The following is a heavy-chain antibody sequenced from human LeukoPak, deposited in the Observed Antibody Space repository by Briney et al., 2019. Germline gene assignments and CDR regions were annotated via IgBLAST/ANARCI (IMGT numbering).Heavy chain of an antibody. CDR1: GFTFSSYE. J-gene: IGHJ3*01. CDR3: GRVPRTTHAFDV. V-gene: IGHV3-48*03. Sequence: PGRSLRLSCAASGFTFSSYEMNWVRQAPGKGLGWDSYISNGGLSIYYADSVKGRFTISRDNAKNSLYLQMNSLRAEDTAVYYCGRVPRTTHAFDVWGQGTMVTVSS. D-gene: IGHD1-1*01. CDR2: ISNGGLSI.